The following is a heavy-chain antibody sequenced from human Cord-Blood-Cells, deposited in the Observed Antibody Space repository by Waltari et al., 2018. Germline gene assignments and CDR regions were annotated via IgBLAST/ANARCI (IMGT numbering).Heavy chain of an antibody. CDR3: AREGERGAFDI. CDR1: GFTVSSNY. CDR2: MYGGGST. D-gene: IGHD1-1*01. Sequence: EVQLVETGGGLIQPGGSLRLSCAASGFTVSSNYMSWVRQAPGKGLEGVSVMYGGGSTYYADSVKGRFTISRDNSKNTLYLQMNSLRAEYTAVYYCAREGERGAFDIWGQGTMVTVSS. J-gene: IGHJ3*02. V-gene: IGHV3-53*02.